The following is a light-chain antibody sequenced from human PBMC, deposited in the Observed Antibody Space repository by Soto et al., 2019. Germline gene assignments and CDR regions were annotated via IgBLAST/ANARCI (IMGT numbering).Light chain of an antibody. V-gene: IGLV2-11*01. CDR1: YSDVGTYNR. Sequence: QSALTQPASVSGSPGQSITISCTRSYSDVGTYNRVSWYQQSPGKAPKLMIYDVNKRPSGVPDRFSGSKSGNTASLTISGLQADDEADYYCCSYVGTYTYVFGSGTKVTVL. CDR3: CSYVGTYTYV. CDR2: DVN. J-gene: IGLJ1*01.